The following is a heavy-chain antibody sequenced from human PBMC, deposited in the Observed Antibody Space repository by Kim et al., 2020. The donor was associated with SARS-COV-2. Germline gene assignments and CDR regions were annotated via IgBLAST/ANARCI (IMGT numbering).Heavy chain of an antibody. CDR1: GYTFTGYY. J-gene: IGHJ5*02. CDR2: INPNSGGT. V-gene: IGHV1-2*04. D-gene: IGHD6-13*01. CDR3: ARAKYSSSWYSPRTKNWFDP. Sequence: ASVKVSCNASGYTFTGYYMHWVRQAPGQGLEWMGWINPNSGGTNYAQKFQGWVTMTRDTSISTAYMELSRLRSDDTAVYYCARAKYSSSWYSPRTKNWFDPWGQGTLVTVSS.